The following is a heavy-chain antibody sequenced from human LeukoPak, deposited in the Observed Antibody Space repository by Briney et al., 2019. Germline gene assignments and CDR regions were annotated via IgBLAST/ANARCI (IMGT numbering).Heavy chain of an antibody. CDR3: AKDDDWGRYKH. CDR1: GFSFSSHG. Sequence: GESLKISCKGSGFSFSSHGMNWVRQAPGKGLEWVSGISPSGDITYYTDSVRGRFTISRDNFKNTLSLQVNSLRAEDTAMYYCAKDDDWGRYKHWGQGTLVTVSS. V-gene: IGHV3-23*01. CDR2: ISPSGDIT. J-gene: IGHJ1*01. D-gene: IGHD3-16*01.